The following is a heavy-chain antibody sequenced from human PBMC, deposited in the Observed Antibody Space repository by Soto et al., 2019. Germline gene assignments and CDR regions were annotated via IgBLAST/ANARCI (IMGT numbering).Heavy chain of an antibody. V-gene: IGHV3-30*18. CDR3: AKDLRYFDWALDY. Sequence: GGSLRLSCAASGFTFSSYGMHWVRQAPGKGLEWVAVISYDGSNKYYADSVKGRFTISRDNSKNTLYLQMNSLRAEDTAVYYCAKDLRYFDWALDYWGQGTLVTVSS. CDR1: GFTFSSYG. J-gene: IGHJ4*02. D-gene: IGHD3-9*01. CDR2: ISYDGSNK.